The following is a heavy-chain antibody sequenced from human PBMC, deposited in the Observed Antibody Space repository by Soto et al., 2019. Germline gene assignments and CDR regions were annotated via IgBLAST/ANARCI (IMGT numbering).Heavy chain of an antibody. CDR2: ISSSSSYI. CDR1: GFAFSSYS. D-gene: IGHD3-22*01. J-gene: IGHJ6*02. Sequence: GGSLRLSCAASGFAFSSYSMNWVRQAPGKGLEWVSSISSSSSYIYYADSVKGRFTISRDNAKNSLYLQMNSLRAEDTAVYYCAREVVSLHYDSSGYYYYYGMDVWGQGTTVTVSS. V-gene: IGHV3-21*01. CDR3: AREVVSLHYDSSGYYYYYGMDV.